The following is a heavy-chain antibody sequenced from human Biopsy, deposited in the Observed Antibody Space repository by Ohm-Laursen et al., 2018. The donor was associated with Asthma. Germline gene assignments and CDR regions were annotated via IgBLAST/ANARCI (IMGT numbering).Heavy chain of an antibody. CDR1: GFTFSNAW. J-gene: IGHJ5*02. D-gene: IGHD3-16*02. CDR3: AREKVIESRGFQNWFDP. CDR2: IYYDGSRK. V-gene: IGHV3-33*01. Sequence: SLRLSCAASGFTFSNAWMSWVRQAPGKGLEWVAGIYYDGSRKYYTESVKGRFTISRDNSKNRLYLEMASLRAEDTAVYYCAREKVIESRGFQNWFDPWGQGTLVHVSS.